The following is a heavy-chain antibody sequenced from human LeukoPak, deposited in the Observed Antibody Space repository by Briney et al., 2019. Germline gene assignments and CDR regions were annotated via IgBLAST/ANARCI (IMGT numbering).Heavy chain of an antibody. D-gene: IGHD4-17*01. CDR2: IYYSGST. CDR1: GGSISNYF. Sequence: PSETLSLTCTVSGGSISNYFWTWIRQPPGKGLEWIGYIYYSGSTNYNPSLKSRVTISVDTSKNQFSLKLSSVTAADTAVYYCARESTTTFDYWGQGTLVTVSS. CDR3: ARESTTTFDY. V-gene: IGHV4-59*01. J-gene: IGHJ4*02.